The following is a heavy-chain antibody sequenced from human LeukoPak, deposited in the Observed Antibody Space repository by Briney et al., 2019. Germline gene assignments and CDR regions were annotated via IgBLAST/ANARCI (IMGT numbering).Heavy chain of an antibody. CDR1: GDSISSYH. CDR2: MYYSGDS. CDR3: ATYTRHCSGGTCYSIDY. V-gene: IGHV4-59*08. Sequence: SETLSLTCTVSGDSISSYHWTWVRQSPGRGLEWIGYMYYSGDSNYNPSLKSRVTISLDTSNNQFSLKLSSVTAADTAIYYCATYTRHCSGGTCYSIDYWGQGTLVTVSS. D-gene: IGHD2-15*01. J-gene: IGHJ4*02.